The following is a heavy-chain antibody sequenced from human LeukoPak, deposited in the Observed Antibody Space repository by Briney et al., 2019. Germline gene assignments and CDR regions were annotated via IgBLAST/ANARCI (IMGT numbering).Heavy chain of an antibody. CDR2: ISGRSSYI. CDR1: GFTFSSYN. V-gene: IGHV3-21*01. CDR3: ARDLGFNWFDP. J-gene: IGHJ5*02. Sequence: GGSLRLSCAASGFTFSSYNMNWVRQAPGKGLEWVSSISGRSSYINYADSVKGRFTISRDNAKNSLYLQMNSLRAEDTAIYYCARDLGFNWFDPWGQGTLVTVSS. D-gene: IGHD3-16*01.